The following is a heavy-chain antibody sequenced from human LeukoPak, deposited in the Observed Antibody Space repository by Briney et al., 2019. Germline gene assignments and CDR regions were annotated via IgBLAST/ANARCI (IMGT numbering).Heavy chain of an antibody. CDR2: IYYSGST. CDR1: GGSISISSYY. Sequence: SETLSLTCTVSGGSISISSYYWSWIRQSPGKGLEWIGYIYYSGSTNYNPSLKSRVTISLDTSKNQFSLNLNSVTAADTAVYYCTRRVATTGIYAFDIWGQGTMVTVSS. V-gene: IGHV4-61*01. CDR3: TRRVATTGIYAFDI. J-gene: IGHJ3*02. D-gene: IGHD1-1*01.